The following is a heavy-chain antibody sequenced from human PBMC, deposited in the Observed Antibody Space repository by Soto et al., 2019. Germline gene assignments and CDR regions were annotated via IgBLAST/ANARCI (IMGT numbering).Heavy chain of an antibody. CDR3: AREQDVVTFTVGLDV. CDR2: ISYDGTNK. D-gene: IGHD3-16*01. CDR1: GFTFSHCA. Sequence: QVQLVESGGGVVQPGSSLRLSCAASGFTFSHCAMHWVRQAPGKGLDWVAIISYDGTNKYYADSVKGRFTVSRDNSKTTVYLEMNSLELEDTAVYYCAREQDVVTFTVGLDVWGQGTTVTVSS. V-gene: IGHV3-30-3*01. J-gene: IGHJ6*02.